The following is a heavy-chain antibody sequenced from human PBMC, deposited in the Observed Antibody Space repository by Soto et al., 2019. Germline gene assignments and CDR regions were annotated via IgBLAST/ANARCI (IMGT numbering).Heavy chain of an antibody. CDR2: IIPIFGTA. Sequence: QVQLVQSGAEVKKPGSSVKVSCKASGGTFSSYAISWVRQAPGQGLEWMGGIIPIFGTANYAQKFQGRVTNTXXEXTXXAYMERSSLRAEDTAEYYCAHVGIATIPPYDAFDIWGQGTMVTVSS. CDR3: AHVGIATIPPYDAFDI. CDR1: GGTFSSYA. J-gene: IGHJ3*02. V-gene: IGHV1-69*05. D-gene: IGHD2-21*01.